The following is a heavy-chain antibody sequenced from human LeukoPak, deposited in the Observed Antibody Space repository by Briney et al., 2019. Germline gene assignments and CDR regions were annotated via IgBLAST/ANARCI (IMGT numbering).Heavy chain of an antibody. D-gene: IGHD6-19*01. CDR3: ARDFKVADFDF. CDR2: IMPNSGGT. Sequence: GASVKVSCKASGYTFTGYYLHWVRQAPGQGLEWMGWIMPNSGGTHYAQKFQGRVTLARDTSISTVYMELTTLKSDDTAVYYCARDFKVADFDFWGQGTLVTVSS. CDR1: GYTFTGYY. V-gene: IGHV1-2*02. J-gene: IGHJ4*02.